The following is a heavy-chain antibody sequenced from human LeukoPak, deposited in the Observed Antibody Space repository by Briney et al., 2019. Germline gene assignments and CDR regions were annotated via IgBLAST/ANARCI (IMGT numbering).Heavy chain of an antibody. CDR1: VFTFSSYS. J-gene: IGHJ4*02. V-gene: IGHV3-23*01. Sequence: GGSLRLSCAASVFTFSSYSLNWVRQAPGKGLEWVSTISGSGGRIYYGASVKGRFTISRDNSKNTLNLQMNSLRAEDTAVYYCATSKYSGSYWGQGTLVTVSS. D-gene: IGHD1-26*01. CDR3: ATSKYSGSY. CDR2: ISGSGGRI.